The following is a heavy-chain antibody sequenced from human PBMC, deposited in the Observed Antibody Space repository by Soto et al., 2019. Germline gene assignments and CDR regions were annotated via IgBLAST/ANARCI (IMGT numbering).Heavy chain of an antibody. Sequence: GGSLRLSCAASGFTFSSYAMSWVRQAPGKGLEWVSAISGSGGSTYYADSVKGRFTISRENSKNTLYLQMDSLRAEDTAIYYCAKEVGCSGGSCYWYFDLWGRGTLVTVSS. CDR2: ISGSGGST. CDR1: GFTFSSYA. CDR3: AKEVGCSGGSCYWYFDL. V-gene: IGHV3-23*01. J-gene: IGHJ2*01. D-gene: IGHD2-15*01.